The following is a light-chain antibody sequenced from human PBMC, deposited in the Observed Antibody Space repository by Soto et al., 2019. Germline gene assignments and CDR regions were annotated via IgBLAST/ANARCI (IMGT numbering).Light chain of an antibody. CDR1: SNDIGAYNF. J-gene: IGLJ1*01. V-gene: IGLV2-14*03. CDR2: DVG. Sequence: QSALTQPASVSGSPGQSITISCTGTSNDIGAYNFVSLYQQHPGKAPKLMIYDVGNRPSGLSNRFSGSKSGSTASLTISWLQAEDEADYYCSSYTTSSLYVFGTGTKLTVL. CDR3: SSYTTSSLYV.